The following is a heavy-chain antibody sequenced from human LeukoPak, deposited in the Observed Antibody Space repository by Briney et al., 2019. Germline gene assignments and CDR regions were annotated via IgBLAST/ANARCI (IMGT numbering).Heavy chain of an antibody. CDR3: ARGGSPTSSLYYGMDV. V-gene: IGHV3-30-3*01. CDR1: GFTFSSYA. CDR2: IPYDGSNK. D-gene: IGHD2-2*01. Sequence: GRSLRLSCAASGFTFSSYAMHWVRQAPGKGLEWVAVIPYDGSNKYYADSVKGRFTISRDNSKNTLYLQMNSLRAEDTAVYYCARGGSPTSSLYYGMDVWGQGTTVTVSS. J-gene: IGHJ6*02.